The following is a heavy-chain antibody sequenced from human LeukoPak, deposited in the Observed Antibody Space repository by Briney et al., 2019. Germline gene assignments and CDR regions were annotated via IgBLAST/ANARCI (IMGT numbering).Heavy chain of an antibody. CDR2: ISAYNGNT. CDR1: GGTFSSYT. D-gene: IGHD6-6*01. CDR3: ARDIAARQTDFDY. Sequence: ASVKVSCKASGGTFSSYTISWVRQAPGQGLEWMGRISAYNGNTNYAQKLQGRVTMTTDTSTSTAYMELRSLRSDDTAVYYCARDIAARQTDFDYWGQGTLVTVSS. V-gene: IGHV1-18*01. J-gene: IGHJ4*02.